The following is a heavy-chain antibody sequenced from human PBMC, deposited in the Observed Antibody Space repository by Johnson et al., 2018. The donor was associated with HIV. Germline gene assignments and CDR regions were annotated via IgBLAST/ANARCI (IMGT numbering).Heavy chain of an antibody. CDR3: ARDRIPYNWNYEGDAFDI. CDR1: GFTFSSYG. CDR2: MWYDGTKK. D-gene: IGHD1-7*01. V-gene: IGHV3-33*01. J-gene: IGHJ3*02. Sequence: QVQLVESGGGVVQPGRSLRLSCAASGFTFSSYGMHWVRQAPGKGLEWVAGMWYDGTKKNYADSVKGRFTISRDNSKNSLYLQMNSLRAEDTAVYYCARDRIPYNWNYEGDAFDIWGQGTMVTVSS.